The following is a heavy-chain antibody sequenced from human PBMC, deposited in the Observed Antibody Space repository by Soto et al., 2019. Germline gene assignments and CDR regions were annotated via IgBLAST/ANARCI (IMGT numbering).Heavy chain of an antibody. CDR3: ARRCRSGGSCYFHPSIDL. D-gene: IGHD2-15*01. CDR1: GGSISSGSYY. V-gene: IGHV4-39*01. CDR2: IYYSGST. Sequence: QLQLQESGPGLVKPSETLSLTCTVSGGSISSGSYYWGWIRQPPGKGLEWIGSIYYSGSTYYNPSLKSRVTISVDTSKNQFSLKLSSVTAADTAVYYCARRCRSGGSCYFHPSIDLWGRGTLVTVSS. J-gene: IGHJ2*01.